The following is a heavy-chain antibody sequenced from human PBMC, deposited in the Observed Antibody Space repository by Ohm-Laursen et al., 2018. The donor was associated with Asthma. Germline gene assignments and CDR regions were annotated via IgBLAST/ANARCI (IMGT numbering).Heavy chain of an antibody. V-gene: IGHV3-74*01. CDR1: GFTFSSYC. J-gene: IGHJ4*02. CDR2: INSDGSST. Sequence: SLRLSCSASGFTFSSYCMHWVRQAPGKGLVWVSRINSDGSSTSYADSVKGRFTISRDNAKNSLYLQMNSLRAEDTAVFFCARGKYSFDHWGQGTLVTVSS. D-gene: IGHD5-18*01. CDR3: ARGKYSFDH.